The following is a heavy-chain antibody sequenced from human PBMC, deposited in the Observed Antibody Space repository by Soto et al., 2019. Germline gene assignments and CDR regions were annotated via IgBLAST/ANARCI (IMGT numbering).Heavy chain of an antibody. J-gene: IGHJ4*02. CDR1: GFTFSTYP. D-gene: IGHD6-19*01. Sequence: PGGSLRLSCAASGFTFSTYPMSWVRQAPGKGLEWVSAISGISGNTYYADSVRGRFTISRDNSKNTLYLQMNSLRAEDTAVYYCAKEKIASTVADFFDYWGQGTLVTVSS. CDR2: ISGISGNT. V-gene: IGHV3-23*01. CDR3: AKEKIASTVADFFDY.